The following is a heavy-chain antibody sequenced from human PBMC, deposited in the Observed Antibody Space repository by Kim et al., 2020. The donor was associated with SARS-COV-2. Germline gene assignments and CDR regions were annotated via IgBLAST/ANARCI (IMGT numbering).Heavy chain of an antibody. J-gene: IGHJ4*02. CDR3: VRRLNTLTTVYFFDS. V-gene: IGHV3-73*01. CDR1: GFTFSGSA. D-gene: IGHD4-17*01. Sequence: GGSLRLSCAASGFTFSGSAMHWVRQASGKGLEWIGRIRANYATAYAASVKGRFTISRDDSKNTTYLQMNSLRTEDTAVYYCVRRLNTLTTVYFFDSWGQG. CDR2: IRANYAT.